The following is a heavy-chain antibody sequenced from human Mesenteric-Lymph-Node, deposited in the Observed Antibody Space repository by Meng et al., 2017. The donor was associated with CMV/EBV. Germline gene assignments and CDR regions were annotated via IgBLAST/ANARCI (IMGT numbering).Heavy chain of an antibody. V-gene: IGHV4-39*01. CDR2: IYYSGRT. CDR3: ARHGGYCSTTSCSLGWFDP. D-gene: IGHD2-2*01. Sequence: ISGSSYYWGWVRQPPGKGLEWIGTIYYSGRTFYNPSLKSRVTISVDMSKNQFSLKVTSVTAADTAVYYCARHGGYCSTTSCSLGWFDPWGQGTLVTVSS. CDR1: ISGSSYY. J-gene: IGHJ5*02.